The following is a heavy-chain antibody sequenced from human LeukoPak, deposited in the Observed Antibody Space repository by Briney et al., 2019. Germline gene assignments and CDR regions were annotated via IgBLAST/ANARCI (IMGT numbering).Heavy chain of an antibody. CDR1: GLTFSSYA. J-gene: IGHJ6*03. Sequence: GGSLRLSCAFSGLTFSSYAMTWVRQAPGKGLEWVSAVSGGGGSTYYADSVRGRFTISRDNSKNTLYLQMNSLKAEDTAVYYCASDGAKFGALTYYYYYMDVWGKGTTVTASS. CDR3: ASDGAKFGALTYYYYYMDV. V-gene: IGHV3-23*01. D-gene: IGHD3-10*01. CDR2: VSGGGGST.